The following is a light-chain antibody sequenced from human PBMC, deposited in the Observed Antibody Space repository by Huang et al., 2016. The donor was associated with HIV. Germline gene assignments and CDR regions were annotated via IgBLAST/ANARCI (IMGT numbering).Light chain of an antibody. CDR3: QQRSNWPPT. CDR1: QRVSSY. V-gene: IGKV3-11*01. CDR2: AAS. Sequence: EIVLTQSPATLSLSPGERAPLSCRASQRVSSYLAWYQQKPGQAPRLLIYAASNRATGIPARFSGSGSGTDFTLTISSLEPEDFAVYYCQQRSNWPPTFGQGTRLEMK. J-gene: IGKJ5*01.